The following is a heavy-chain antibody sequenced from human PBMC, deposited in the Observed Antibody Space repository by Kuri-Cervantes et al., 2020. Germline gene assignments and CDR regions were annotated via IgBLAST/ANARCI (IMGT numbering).Heavy chain of an antibody. J-gene: IGHJ5*02. D-gene: IGHD2-2*01. CDR2: INPNSGGT. CDR3: ARVPAAKIRKYNLFDP. Sequence: ASVKVSRKASGYTFTGYYMHWVRLAPGQGLEWTGWINPNSGGTNYAQQLQGRVTMTTDTSTNTDYMELRSLRSDDTAVYYCARVPAAKIRKYNLFDPWGQGNLVTVSS. V-gene: IGHV1-2*02. CDR1: GYTFTGYY.